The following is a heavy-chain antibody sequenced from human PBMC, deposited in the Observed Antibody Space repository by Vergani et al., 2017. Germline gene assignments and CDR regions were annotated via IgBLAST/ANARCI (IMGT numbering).Heavy chain of an antibody. CDR2: IRSKAYGGTT. Sequence: EVQLLESGGGLVQPGGSLRLSCAASGFTFSSYEMNWVRQAPGKGLEWVGFIRSKAYGGTTEYAASVKGRFTISRDDSKSIAYLQMNSLKTEDTAVYYCASAPAYYDILTGYLDYYYYGMDVWGQGTTVTVSS. D-gene: IGHD3-9*01. CDR1: GFTFSSYE. J-gene: IGHJ6*02. V-gene: IGHV3-49*04. CDR3: ASAPAYYDILTGYLDYYYYGMDV.